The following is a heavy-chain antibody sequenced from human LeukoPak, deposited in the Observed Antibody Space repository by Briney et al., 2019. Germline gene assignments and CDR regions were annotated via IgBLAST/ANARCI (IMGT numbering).Heavy chain of an antibody. V-gene: IGHV4-39*01. J-gene: IGHJ4*02. CDR3: ATWRTAKTGFDY. Sequence: SETLSLTCTVSGDSISSYYWAWIRQPPGKGLECIGSIYYSGSLYYNPSLKSRVTISVDTSKNQFSLRLSSVTAADTAVYYCATWRTAKTGFDYWGQGTLVTVSS. D-gene: IGHD1-1*01. CDR2: IYYSGSL. CDR1: GDSISSYY.